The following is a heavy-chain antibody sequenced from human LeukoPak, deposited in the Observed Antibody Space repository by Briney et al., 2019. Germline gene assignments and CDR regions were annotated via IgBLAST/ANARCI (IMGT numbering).Heavy chain of an antibody. V-gene: IGHV4-39*01. D-gene: IGHD3-3*01. Sequence: SETLSLTCTVSGDSISSSSYYWGWIRQPPGKGLEWIGSIYYSGSTYYNPSLKSRVTISVDTSKNQFSLKLSSVTAADTAVYYCARTPNWTYYDFWSGYHGYFQHWGQGTLVTVSS. CDR1: GDSISSSSYY. CDR2: IYYSGST. J-gene: IGHJ1*01. CDR3: ARTPNWTYYDFWSGYHGYFQH.